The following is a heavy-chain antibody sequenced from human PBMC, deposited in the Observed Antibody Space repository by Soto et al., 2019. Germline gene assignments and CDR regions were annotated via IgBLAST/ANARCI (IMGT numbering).Heavy chain of an antibody. D-gene: IGHD3-22*01. CDR2: INPNSGGT. V-gene: IGHV1-2*04. CDR1: GYTFTGYY. J-gene: IGHJ3*02. Sequence: ASVKVSCKASGYTFTGYYMHWVRQAPGQGLEWMGWINPNSGGTNYAQKFQGWVTMTRDTSISTAYMELSRLRSDDTAVYYCARESVYYYDSSGDAFDIWGQGTMVTVSS. CDR3: ARESVYYYDSSGDAFDI.